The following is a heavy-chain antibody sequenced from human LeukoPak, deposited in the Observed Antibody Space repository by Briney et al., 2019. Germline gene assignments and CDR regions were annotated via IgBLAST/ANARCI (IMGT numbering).Heavy chain of an antibody. D-gene: IGHD6-19*01. CDR3: ASRIKQWLEGNWFDP. Sequence: ASVKVSCKASGYTFTSYDINWVRQATGQGLEWMGWMNPNSGNTGYAQKFQGRVTITRNTSISTAYMELSSLRSEDTAVYYCASRIKQWLEGNWFDPWGQGTLVTVSS. CDR1: GYTFTSYD. CDR2: MNPNSGNT. V-gene: IGHV1-8*03. J-gene: IGHJ5*02.